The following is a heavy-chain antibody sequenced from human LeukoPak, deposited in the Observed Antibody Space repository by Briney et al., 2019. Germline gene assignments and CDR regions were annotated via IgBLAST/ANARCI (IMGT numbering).Heavy chain of an antibody. D-gene: IGHD3-10*01. J-gene: IGHJ4*02. V-gene: IGHV4-34*01. Sequence: SETLSLTCAVSGGSFSGDYWRWVRQPPGKGLEWIAEIDLIVIANYTTSLKSRVTISVDTSKDQFALKMSSVNDADKPVYYCARGLSPRINVVRGVRTPFRGAFDYWGQGTLVTVSS. CDR2: IDLIVIA. CDR1: GGSFSGDY. CDR3: ARGLSPRINVVRGVRTPFRGAFDY.